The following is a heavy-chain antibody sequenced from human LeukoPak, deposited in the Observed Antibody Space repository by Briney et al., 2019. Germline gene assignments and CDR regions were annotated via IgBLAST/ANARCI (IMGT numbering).Heavy chain of an antibody. CDR2: ISGSGGST. CDR1: GFTFSSYA. CDR3: AKGNSSSWYAPLDY. D-gene: IGHD6-13*01. J-gene: IGHJ4*02. Sequence: PGWSLRLSCAASGFTFSSYAVSWVRQAPGKGLEWVSAISGSGGSTYYADSVKGRFTISRDNSKNTLYLQMNSLRAEDTAVYYCAKGNSSSWYAPLDYWGQGTLVTVSS. V-gene: IGHV3-23*01.